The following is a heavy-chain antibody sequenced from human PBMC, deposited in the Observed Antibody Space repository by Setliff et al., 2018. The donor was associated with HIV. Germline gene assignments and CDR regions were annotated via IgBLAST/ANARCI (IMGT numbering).Heavy chain of an antibody. CDR3: ARARLLGGFLS. CDR1: GDSIGTYY. Sequence: PSETLSLTCSVSGDSIGTYYWNWIRQTPGKRLEWIGFFYYGGSTDHNPALKNRVAISVDTSRNRVSLKMTSVTAADTAVYYCARARLLGGFLSWGRGALVTVSS. J-gene: IGHJ5*02. CDR2: FYYGGST. D-gene: IGHD7-27*01. V-gene: IGHV4-59*01.